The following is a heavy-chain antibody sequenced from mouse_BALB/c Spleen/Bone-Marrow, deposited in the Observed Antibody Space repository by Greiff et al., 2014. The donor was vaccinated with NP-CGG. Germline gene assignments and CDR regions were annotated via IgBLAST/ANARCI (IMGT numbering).Heavy chain of an antibody. V-gene: IGHV1S81*02. D-gene: IGHD2-4*01. CDR1: GYTFTSYY. CDR2: INPSNGGT. CDR3: TRSTMITYFDY. Sequence: VQFQQSGAELVKPGASVKLSCKASGYTFTSYYMYWVKQRPGQGLEWIGEINPSNGGTNFNEKFKSKATLTVDISSSTAYMQLSSLTSEDSAVYYCTRSTMITYFDYWGQGTTLTVSS. J-gene: IGHJ2*01.